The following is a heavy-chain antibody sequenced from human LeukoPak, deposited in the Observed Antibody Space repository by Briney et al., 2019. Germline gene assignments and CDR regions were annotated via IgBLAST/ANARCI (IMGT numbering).Heavy chain of an antibody. D-gene: IGHD5-12*01. V-gene: IGHV3-23*01. CDR2: ISGSGGST. J-gene: IGHJ4*02. CDR1: GFTFSSYA. CDR3: AKQRDGYNTPFDY. Sequence: GGSLRLSCAASGFTFSSYAMSWVRQAPGKGLEWVSAISGSGGSTYYADSVKGQFTISRDNSKNTLYLQMNSLRAEDTAVYYCAKQRDGYNTPFDYWGQGTLVTVSS.